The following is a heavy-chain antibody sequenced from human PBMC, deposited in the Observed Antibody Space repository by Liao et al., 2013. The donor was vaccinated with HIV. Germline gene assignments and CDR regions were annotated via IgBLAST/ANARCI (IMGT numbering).Heavy chain of an antibody. CDR3: ARERDVLRLRGGNAFDI. Sequence: QVQLQESGPGLVKPSQTLSLTCTVSGGSISSGSYYWSWIRQPAGKGLEWIGRIYTSGSTNYNPSLKSRVTMSVDTSKNQFSLKLSSVTAADTAVYYCARERDVLRLRGGNAFDIWGQGTMVTVSS. CDR1: GGSISSGSYY. V-gene: IGHV4-61*02. D-gene: IGHD3-3*01. J-gene: IGHJ3*02. CDR2: IYTSGST.